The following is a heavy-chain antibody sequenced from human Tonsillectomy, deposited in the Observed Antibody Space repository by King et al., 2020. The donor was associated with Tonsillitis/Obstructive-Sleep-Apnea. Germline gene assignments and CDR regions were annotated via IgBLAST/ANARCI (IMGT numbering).Heavy chain of an antibody. V-gene: IGHV4-59*08. Sequence: VQLQESGPGLVKPSETLSLSCTVSGGSISTYYWSWIRQPPGKGLEWIGYIYYSGSTNYNPSLKSRVTISVDTSKNQFSLKLSSVTAADTAVYYCASGTQNPFYYYSSPPRIWYFDLWGRGTLVTVSS. CDR1: GGSISTYY. D-gene: IGHD3-22*01. J-gene: IGHJ2*01. CDR3: ASGTQNPFYYYSSPPRIWYFDL. CDR2: IYYSGST.